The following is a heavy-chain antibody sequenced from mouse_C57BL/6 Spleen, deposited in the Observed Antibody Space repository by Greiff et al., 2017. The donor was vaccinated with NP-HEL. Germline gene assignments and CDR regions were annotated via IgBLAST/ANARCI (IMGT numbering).Heavy chain of an antibody. J-gene: IGHJ4*01. CDR3: ASSYGCSGYAFWY. D-gene: IGHD3-2*02. V-gene: IGHV1-64*01. CDR1: GYTFTSYW. CDR2: IHPDSGST. Sequence: QVQLQQPGAELVKPGASVKLSCKASGYTFTSYWMHWVKQRPGQGLEWIGMIHPDSGSTNYNEKFKSKATLTVDKASSTAYMQLSSLTSEDSVVYDGASSYGCSGYAFWYWGHGPPVTVST.